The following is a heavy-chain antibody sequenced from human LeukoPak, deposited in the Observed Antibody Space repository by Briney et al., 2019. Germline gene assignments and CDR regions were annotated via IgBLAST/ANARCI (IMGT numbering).Heavy chain of an antibody. CDR1: GGPISGYY. CDR3: ARGSGGDNYGSYYFDS. Sequence: SETLSLTCTVAGGPISGYYWSWIRQPPGKELEWIGYIYSSGSSGSANYNPSLTSRVTISIDTSKNQFSLTLSSVTAADTAVYYCARGSGGDNYGSYYFDSWGQRSLLTVSS. V-gene: IGHV4-59*01. D-gene: IGHD5-18*01. J-gene: IGHJ4*02. CDR2: IYSSGSSGSA.